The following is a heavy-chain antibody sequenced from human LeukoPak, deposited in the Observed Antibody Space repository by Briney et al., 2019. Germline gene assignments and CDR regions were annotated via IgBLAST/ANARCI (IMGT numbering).Heavy chain of an antibody. CDR2: MNPHSGNT. Sequence: EASVKVSCKASGYTFTTYDINWVRQASGQGLEWMGWMNPHSGNTGYAQKFQGRVTMTRDTSINTAYMELSSLTSDDTAVYYCTRAPVPGNYWGQGTLVTVSS. V-gene: IGHV1-8*01. CDR3: TRAPVPGNY. J-gene: IGHJ4*02. D-gene: IGHD3-10*01. CDR1: GYTFTTYD.